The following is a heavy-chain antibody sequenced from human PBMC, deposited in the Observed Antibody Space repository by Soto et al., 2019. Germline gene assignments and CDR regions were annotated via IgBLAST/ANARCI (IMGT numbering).Heavy chain of an antibody. CDR2: ISYDGSNK. J-gene: IGHJ4*02. D-gene: IGHD5-12*01. CDR1: GFTFSSYG. CDR3: AKDYGSVWLQCFDY. Sequence: PGGSLRLSCAASGFTFSSYGMHWVRQAPGKGLEWVAVISYDGSNKYYADSVKGRFTISRDNSKNTLYLQMNSLRAEDTAVYYCAKDYGSVWLQCFDYWGQGTLVTVPQ. V-gene: IGHV3-30*18.